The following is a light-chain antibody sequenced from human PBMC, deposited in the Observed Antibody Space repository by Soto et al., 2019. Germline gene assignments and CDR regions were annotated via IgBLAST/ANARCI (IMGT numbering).Light chain of an antibody. V-gene: IGLV2-11*01. CDR2: DVI. J-gene: IGLJ1*01. Sequence: QSALTQPRSVSGSPGQSVTISCTGTSSVVGRYNFVSWYQQHPDKAPKLMIYDVIKRPSGVPDRFSGSKSGNTASLTIYGLQAEDEADYHCCSYAGSYTHVFGTGTKLTVL. CDR3: CSYAGSYTHV. CDR1: SSVVGRYNF.